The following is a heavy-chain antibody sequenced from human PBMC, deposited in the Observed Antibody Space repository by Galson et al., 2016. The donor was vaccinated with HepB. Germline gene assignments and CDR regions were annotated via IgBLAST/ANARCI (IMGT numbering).Heavy chain of an antibody. V-gene: IGHV4-39*01. D-gene: IGHD3-10*01. J-gene: IGHJ4*02. Sequence: SETLSLTCTVGGASISSTDYYWSWIRQSPGKGLEWIGSIYYSGTTYFNPSLKSRVAMSVDTSRNQFTLTLASVTAADTAMYYCARSDSSRNELLLCDFWGRGSLVIVSS. CDR1: GASISSTDYY. CDR3: ARSDSSRNELLLCDF. CDR2: IYYSGTT.